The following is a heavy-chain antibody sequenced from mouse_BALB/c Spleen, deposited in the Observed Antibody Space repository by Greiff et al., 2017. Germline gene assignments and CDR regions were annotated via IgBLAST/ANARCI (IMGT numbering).Heavy chain of an antibody. D-gene: IGHD2-10*01. V-gene: IGHV1S135*01. CDR2: IDPYNGGT. CDR1: GYAFTSYN. CDR3: ATPYYGNYEYCDV. J-gene: IGHJ1*01. Sequence: VQLQQSGPELVKPGASVKVSCKASGYAFTSYNMYWVKQSHGKSLEWIGYIDPYNGGTSYNQKFKGKATLTVDKSSSTAYMHLNSLTSEDSAVYDCATPYYGNYEYCDVWGAGTTVTVSS.